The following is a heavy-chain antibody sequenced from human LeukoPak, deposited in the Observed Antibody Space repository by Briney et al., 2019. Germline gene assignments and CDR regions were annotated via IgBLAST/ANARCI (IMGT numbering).Heavy chain of an antibody. Sequence: SVKVSCKASGGTFSSYAISWVRQAPGQGLEWMGRIIPILGIANYAQKFQGRVTITADKSTSTAYMELSSLRSEDTAVYYCARLQGITLPFDYWGQGTLVTVSS. J-gene: IGHJ4*02. D-gene: IGHD2-21*02. V-gene: IGHV1-69*04. CDR1: GGTFSSYA. CDR3: ARLQGITLPFDY. CDR2: IIPILGIA.